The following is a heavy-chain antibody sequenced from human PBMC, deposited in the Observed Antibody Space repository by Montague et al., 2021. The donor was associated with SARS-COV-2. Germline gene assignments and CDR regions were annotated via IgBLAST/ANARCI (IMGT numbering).Heavy chain of an antibody. CDR1: GGSFSGYY. Sequence: SETLSLTCAVYGGSFSGYYWNWIRQPPGKGLEWIGEINHSGSTNYNPSLKSRVTISVDTSENQFSLKLGSVTAADTAVYYCARVVGFDFDYWGRGTLVTVSS. CDR2: INHSGST. V-gene: IGHV4-34*01. CDR3: ARVVGFDFDY. D-gene: IGHD2-21*01. J-gene: IGHJ4*02.